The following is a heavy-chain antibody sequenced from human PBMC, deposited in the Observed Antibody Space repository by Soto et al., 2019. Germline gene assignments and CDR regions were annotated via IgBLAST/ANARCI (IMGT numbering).Heavy chain of an antibody. V-gene: IGHV3-48*01. Sequence: EVQLVESGGGLVQPGGSLRLSCAASGFTFSSYSMNWVRQAPGKGLEWVSYISSSSSTIYYADSVKGRFTISRDNAKNSLYLQMNSLRAEDTDVYYCARDRSLRFLGRFDPWGQGTLVTVSS. CDR3: ARDRSLRFLGRFDP. J-gene: IGHJ5*02. CDR2: ISSSSSTI. CDR1: GFTFSSYS. D-gene: IGHD3-3*01.